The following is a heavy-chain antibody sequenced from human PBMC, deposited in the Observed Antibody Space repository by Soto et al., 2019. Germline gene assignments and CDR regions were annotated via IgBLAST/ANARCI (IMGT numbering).Heavy chain of an antibody. Sequence: SEPLSLTSTVSAGSISSLSYCRVWIHKPPGKGLEWIGSIYYSGSTYYNPSLKCRVTISVDTSKNQFSLKLSSVTAADTAVYFCASHLYDVWRGYWAWFASWGQGTLVTVSS. CDR2: IYYSGST. CDR1: AGSISSLSYC. D-gene: IGHD3-3*01. J-gene: IGHJ5*01. V-gene: IGHV4-39*01. CDR3: ASHLYDVWRGYWAWFAS.